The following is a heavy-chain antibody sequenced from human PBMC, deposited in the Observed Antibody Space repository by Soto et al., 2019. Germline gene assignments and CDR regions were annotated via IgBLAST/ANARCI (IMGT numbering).Heavy chain of an antibody. J-gene: IGHJ6*02. CDR3: ARDWNYDILTGYYPPLYYYYYGMDV. CDR1: GYTFTSYG. CDR2: ISAYNGNT. D-gene: IGHD3-9*01. V-gene: IGHV1-18*04. Sequence: QVQLVQSGAEVKKPGASVKVSCKASGYTFTSYGISWVRQAPGQGLEWMGWISAYNGNTKYAQKLQGRVTMTTDTSTSTAYMELRSLRSDDTAVYYCARDWNYDILTGYYPPLYYYYYGMDVWGQGTTVTVSS.